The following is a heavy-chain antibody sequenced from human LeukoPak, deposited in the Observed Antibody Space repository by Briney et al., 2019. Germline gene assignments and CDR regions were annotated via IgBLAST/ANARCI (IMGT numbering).Heavy chain of an antibody. CDR3: ARAPYYDFWSGSYYYYMDV. D-gene: IGHD3-3*01. J-gene: IGHJ6*03. Sequence: KSSETLSLTCTVSGGSISSYYWSWMRQPPAKGLAWIGYIYTSGSTNYLPSLKHRVTLPVDTPKKEFSLTLSYLTAPHAHVYYFARAPYYDFWSGSYYYYMDVWGKGTTVTVSS. CDR1: GGSISSYY. V-gene: IGHV4-4*09. CDR2: IYTSGST.